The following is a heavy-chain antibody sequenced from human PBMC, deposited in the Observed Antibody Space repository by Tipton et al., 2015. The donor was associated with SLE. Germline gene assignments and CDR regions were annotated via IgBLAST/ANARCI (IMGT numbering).Heavy chain of an antibody. D-gene: IGHD4-23*01. CDR2: VYPGGTS. J-gene: IGHJ4*02. V-gene: IGHV4-61*09. Sequence: LRLSCTVSNGSISSGSYYWSWIRQPAGKGLEWIGHVYPGGTSDYNASLKSRVDISIDTSKNQLSLKLTSVTAADTALYYRARLVVIPPQFDIWGQGTLVAVSS. CDR1: NGSISSGSYY. CDR3: ARLVVIPPQFDI.